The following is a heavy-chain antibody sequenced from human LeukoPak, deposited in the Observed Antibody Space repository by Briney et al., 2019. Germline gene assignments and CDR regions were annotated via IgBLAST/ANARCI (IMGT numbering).Heavy chain of an antibody. D-gene: IGHD4-17*01. J-gene: IGHJ4*02. CDR2: ISAYNGNT. CDR1: GYTFTGYY. V-gene: IGHV1-18*04. CDR3: ARDGPDYGDYQYYFDY. Sequence: ASVKVSCKASGYTFTGYYMHWVRQAPGQGLEWMGWISAYNGNTNYAQKLQGRVTMTTDTSTSTAYMELRSLRSDDTAVYYCARDGPDYGDYQYYFDYWGQGTLVTVSS.